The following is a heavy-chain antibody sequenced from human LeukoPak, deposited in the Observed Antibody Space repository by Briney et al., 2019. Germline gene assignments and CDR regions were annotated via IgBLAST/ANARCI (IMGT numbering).Heavy chain of an antibody. CDR2: INSDGSST. D-gene: IGHD3-9*01. V-gene: IGHV3-74*01. CDR1: GFTFSSYW. CDR3: ASDILTGGYYGMDV. Sequence: GGSLRLSCAASGFTFSSYWMHWVRQAPGKGLVWVSRINSDGSSTSYADSVKGRFTISRDNAKNTLYLQMNSLRAEDTAVYYCASDILTGGYYGMDVWGQGTTVTVSS. J-gene: IGHJ6*02.